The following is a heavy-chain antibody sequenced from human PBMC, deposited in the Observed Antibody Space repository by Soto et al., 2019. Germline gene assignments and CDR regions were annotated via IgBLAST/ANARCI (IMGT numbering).Heavy chain of an antibody. J-gene: IGHJ4*02. CDR3: AKGEVRGIIPSYFDY. D-gene: IGHD3-10*01. V-gene: IGHV3-30*18. CDR1: GFTFRWFG. CDR2: ISNDGSNE. Sequence: LSCAGSGFTFRWFGMNWVRQAPGKGLEWVARISNDGSNEYYVDSVKGRFTISRDNSKNTLYLQMDSLRAEDTAVYYCAKGEVRGIIPSYFDYWGLGTLVTVLL.